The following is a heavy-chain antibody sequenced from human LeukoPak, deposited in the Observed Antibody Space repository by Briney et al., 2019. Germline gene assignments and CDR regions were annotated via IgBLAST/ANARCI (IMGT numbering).Heavy chain of an antibody. Sequence: PGGSLSLSCSASGFTFSSCAMSWVRQAPGKGLEYVSATNSNGGNTYYADSVKGRFTISRDNSKNTLYLQMSGLRADDTAVYYCVTSSSGYYFNWGQGTLVTVSS. CDR2: TNSNGGNT. J-gene: IGHJ1*01. V-gene: IGHV3-64D*06. CDR3: VTSSSGYYFN. D-gene: IGHD6-19*01. CDR1: GFTFSSCA.